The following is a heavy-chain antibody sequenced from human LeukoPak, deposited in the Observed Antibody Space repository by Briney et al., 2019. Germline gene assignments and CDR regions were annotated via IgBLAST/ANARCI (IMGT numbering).Heavy chain of an antibody. CDR3: ARSSRGHFHYYYYGMDV. D-gene: IGHD6-25*01. J-gene: IGHJ6*02. Sequence: ASVKVSCKASGYTFTSYGISWVRQAPGQGLEWMGWISAYNGNTNYAQKLQGRVTMTTDTSTSTAYMELSSLRSEDTAVYYCARSSRGHFHYYYYGMDVWGQGTTVTVSS. CDR2: ISAYNGNT. CDR1: GYTFTSYG. V-gene: IGHV1-18*01.